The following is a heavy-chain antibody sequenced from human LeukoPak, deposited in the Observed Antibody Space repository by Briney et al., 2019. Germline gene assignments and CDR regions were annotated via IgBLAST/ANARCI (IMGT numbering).Heavy chain of an antibody. CDR2: IYYIGST. V-gene: IGHV4-59*08. CDR1: GGSISGHY. CDR3: ARHSFPSHTIWFDP. D-gene: IGHD2-21*01. J-gene: IGHJ5*02. Sequence: SSETLSLTCTVSGGSISGHYWSWIRQPPGKGLGWLGYIYYIGSTNYNPSLKSRVTISVDTSKNQFSLKLSSVTAADTAVYYCARHSFPSHTIWFDPWGQGTLVTVSS.